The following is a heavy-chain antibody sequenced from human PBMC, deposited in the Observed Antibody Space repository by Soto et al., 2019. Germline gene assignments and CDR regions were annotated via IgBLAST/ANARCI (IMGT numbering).Heavy chain of an antibody. D-gene: IGHD3-10*01. CDR3: ASDGPLRGAGSLDY. CDR2: ISAYNGNT. CDR1: GYTFTSYG. V-gene: IGHV1-18*01. Sequence: QVQLVQSGAEVKKPGASVKVSCKASGYTFTSYGISWVRQAPGQGLEWMGWISAYNGNTNYAQKIQGRVTMTTDTPTSKAYMELRSLRSDDTAVYYCASDGPLRGAGSLDYWGQGTLVTVYS. J-gene: IGHJ4*02.